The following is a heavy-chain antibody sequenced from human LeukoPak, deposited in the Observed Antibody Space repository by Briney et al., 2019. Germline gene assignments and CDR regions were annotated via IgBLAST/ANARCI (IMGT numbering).Heavy chain of an antibody. J-gene: IGHJ4*02. V-gene: IGHV4-38-2*02. CDR1: GYSISSGYY. Sequence: PSETLSLTCAVSGYSISSGYYWGWIRQPPGKGLEWIGSIYHSGSTYYNPSLKSRVTISVDTSKNQFSLKLSSVTAADTAVYYCARDDPIRYCSSTSCYALDYWGQGTLVTVSS. CDR2: IYHSGST. D-gene: IGHD2-2*01. CDR3: ARDDPIRYCSSTSCYALDY.